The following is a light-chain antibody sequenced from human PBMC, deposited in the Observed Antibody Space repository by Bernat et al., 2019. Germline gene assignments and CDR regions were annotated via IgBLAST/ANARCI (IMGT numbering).Light chain of an antibody. CDR1: SSDVGSYNR. CDR3: CSFTTTTTWV. V-gene: IGLV2-18*02. CDR2: EVN. Sequence: QSALTQPPSVSGSPGQSVTISCTGTSSDVGSYNRVSWYQQPPGTAPKLMIYEVNNRPSGVPDRFSGSKSGNTASLTISGLQAEYEADYYCCSFTTTTTWVFGGGTKLTVL. J-gene: IGLJ3*02.